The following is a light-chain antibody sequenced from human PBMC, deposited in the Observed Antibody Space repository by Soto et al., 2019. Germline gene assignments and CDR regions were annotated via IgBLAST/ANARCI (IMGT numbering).Light chain of an antibody. Sequence: QSVLTRPPSVSAAPGQKVTSSCSGSSANIGGNSVSWYQQLLGTAPKLLIYDDNKRPSGIPDRFSGSKSGTSATLGITGFQTGDEADYYCGSWDTSLSAYVFGTGTKVTVL. CDR1: SANIGGNS. J-gene: IGLJ1*01. CDR2: DDN. V-gene: IGLV1-51*01. CDR3: GSWDTSLSAYV.